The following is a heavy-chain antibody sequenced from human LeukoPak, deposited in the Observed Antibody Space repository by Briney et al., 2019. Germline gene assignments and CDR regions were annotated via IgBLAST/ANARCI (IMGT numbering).Heavy chain of an antibody. Sequence: GGSLRLSCAASGFTFGDYYMSWIRQAPGKGLEWVSYISSSGSTIYYADSVKGRFTISRDNAKNSLYLQMNSLRAEDTAVYYCATRYCSSTSCYFDYWGQGTLVTVSS. CDR1: GFTFGDYY. CDR2: ISSSGSTI. CDR3: ATRYCSSTSCYFDY. J-gene: IGHJ4*02. D-gene: IGHD2-2*01. V-gene: IGHV3-11*01.